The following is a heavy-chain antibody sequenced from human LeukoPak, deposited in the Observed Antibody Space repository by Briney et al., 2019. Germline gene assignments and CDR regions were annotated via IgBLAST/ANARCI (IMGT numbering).Heavy chain of an antibody. CDR2: IDHTGRS. V-gene: IGHV4-34*01. Sequence: PSETLSLTCAVYGGSFSGHYWTWIRQPPGKGLEWIGEIDHTGRSTYNPSLTSRVTISKDSSKNQFSLSLGSAIAADTAVYFCARGENSGSYFSYFDSWAQGTPVTVSS. D-gene: IGHD3-10*01. J-gene: IGHJ5*01. CDR3: ARGENSGSYFSYFDS. CDR1: GGSFSGHY.